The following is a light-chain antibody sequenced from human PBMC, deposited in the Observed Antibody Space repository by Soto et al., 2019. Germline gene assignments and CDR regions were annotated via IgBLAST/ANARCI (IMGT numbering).Light chain of an antibody. CDR2: AAS. CDR3: QQGDSFTFT. Sequence: DIQMTQSPSSVSASVGDRVTITCRASQDISSWVAWYQQKPGKAPKLLISAASSLQSGVPRRFSGSGSGTEFTLIISSLQPEDFATYFCQQGDSFTFTVGGGTKVAIK. J-gene: IGKJ4*01. V-gene: IGKV1-12*01. CDR1: QDISSW.